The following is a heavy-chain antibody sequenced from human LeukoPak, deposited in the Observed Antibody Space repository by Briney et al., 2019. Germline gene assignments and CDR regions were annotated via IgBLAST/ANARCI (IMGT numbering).Heavy chain of an antibody. CDR1: GGSISSGDYY. CDR3: ARGEHYYDSSGYYRR. D-gene: IGHD3-22*01. V-gene: IGHV4-30-4*01. Sequence: SETLSLTCTVSGGSISSGDYYWSWIRQPPGKGLEWIGYIYYSGSTYYNPSLKSRVTISVDTSKNQFSLKLSSVTAADTAVYYCARGEHYYDSSGYYRRWGQGTLVTVSS. J-gene: IGHJ4*02. CDR2: IYYSGST.